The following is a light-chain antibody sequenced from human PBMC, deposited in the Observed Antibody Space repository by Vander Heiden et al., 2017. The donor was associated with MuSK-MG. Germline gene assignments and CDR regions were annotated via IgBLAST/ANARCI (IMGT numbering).Light chain of an antibody. CDR3: ATWDDSLNGPV. CDR1: SSNIGSNT. Sequence: QSVLTQPPSASRTPGQWVTISCSGTSSNIGSNTVNWYQQLPGAAPKLLVYTNNRRPSGVPDRFSGSKSGTSASLAISGLQSEDEGDYYCATWDDSLNGPVFGGGTKLTVL. V-gene: IGLV1-44*01. J-gene: IGLJ3*02. CDR2: TNN.